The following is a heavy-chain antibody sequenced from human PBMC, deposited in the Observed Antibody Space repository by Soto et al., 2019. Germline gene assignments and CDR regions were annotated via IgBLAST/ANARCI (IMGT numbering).Heavy chain of an antibody. CDR1: GFTFSSYA. D-gene: IGHD3-22*01. V-gene: IGHV3-30-3*01. Sequence: GSLRLSCAASGFTFSSYAMHWVRQAPGKGLEWVAVISYDGSNKYYADSVKGRFTISRDNSKNTLYLQMNSLRAEDTAVYYCARDGDSYYDSSGYFDYWGQGTLVTVSS. CDR2: ISYDGSNK. CDR3: ARDGDSYYDSSGYFDY. J-gene: IGHJ4*02.